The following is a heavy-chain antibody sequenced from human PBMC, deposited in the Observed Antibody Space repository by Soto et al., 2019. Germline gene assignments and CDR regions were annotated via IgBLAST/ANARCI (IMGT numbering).Heavy chain of an antibody. D-gene: IGHD3-9*01. Sequence: QVQLVQSGAEVKKPGASVKVSCKASGYTFTSYCLHWVRQAPGQWLEWMGIINPSGVSTTYAQKFQGRVTMTRDTSTSTVYMELSSLTSEDTAVYFCARALWTGYSWAYYWGQGTLVTVSS. CDR1: GYTFTSYC. J-gene: IGHJ4*02. CDR3: ARALWTGYSWAYY. CDR2: INPSGVST. V-gene: IGHV1-46*03.